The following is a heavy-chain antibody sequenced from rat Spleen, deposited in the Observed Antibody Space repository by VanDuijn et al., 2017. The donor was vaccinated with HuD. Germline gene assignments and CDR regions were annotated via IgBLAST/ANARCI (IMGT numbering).Heavy chain of an antibody. CDR2: ISTGGGNT. Sequence: EVKLVKSGGGLVQPGRSLKLSCAASGFNFHDYWMGWVRQAPTKGLEWVASISTGGGNTYYRDSVKGRFTVSRENTERTLYLLVDSLRSEDTATYYCVRRGYNNYWYFDFWGPGTMVTVSS. D-gene: IGHD1-10*01. CDR1: GFNFHDYW. CDR3: VRRGYNNYWYFDF. J-gene: IGHJ1*01. V-gene: IGHV5-25*01.